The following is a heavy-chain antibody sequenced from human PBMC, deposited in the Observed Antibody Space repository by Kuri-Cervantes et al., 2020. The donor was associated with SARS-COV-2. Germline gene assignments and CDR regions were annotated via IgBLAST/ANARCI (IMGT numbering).Heavy chain of an antibody. Sequence: GEALMISCKGSGYSFTSYWIGWVRQMPGKGLEWMGIIYPGDSDTRYSPSFQGQVTISADKSIYTAYLQWSSLKASDTAMYYCARHQNYRMDDPFDVWGQGTMVTVSS. J-gene: IGHJ3*01. V-gene: IGHV5-51*01. CDR1: GYSFTSYW. CDR2: IYPGDSDT. CDR3: ARHQNYRMDDPFDV. D-gene: IGHD1-7*01.